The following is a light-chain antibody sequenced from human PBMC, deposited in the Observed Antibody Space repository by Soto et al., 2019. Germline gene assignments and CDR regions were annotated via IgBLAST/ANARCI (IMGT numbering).Light chain of an antibody. CDR3: QSYDSSLSGV. V-gene: IGLV1-40*01. J-gene: IGLJ1*01. CDR2: GNS. Sequence: QSALTQPPSVSGAPGQRVTISCTGSSSNIGAGYDVHWYQQLPGTAPKLLIYGNSNRPSGVPDRFSGSKSGTSASLAITGLRAEDEADYYCQSYDSSLSGVFGTGTRVTVL. CDR1: SSNIGAGYD.